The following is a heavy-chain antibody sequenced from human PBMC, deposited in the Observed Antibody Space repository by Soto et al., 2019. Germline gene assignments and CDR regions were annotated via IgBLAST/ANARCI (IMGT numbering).Heavy chain of an antibody. CDR1: GGSISSYY. D-gene: IGHD3-3*01. CDR2: IYYSGST. J-gene: IGHJ3*02. CDR3: ARDLLRYYDFCSGYYHEGNHDAFDI. V-gene: IGHV4-59*01. Sequence: SETLSLTCTVSGGSISSYYWSWIRQPPGKGLEWIGYIYYSGSTNYNPSLKSRVTISVDTSKNQFSLKLSSVTAADTAVYYCARDLLRYYDFCSGYYHEGNHDAFDIWGQGTMVTVSS.